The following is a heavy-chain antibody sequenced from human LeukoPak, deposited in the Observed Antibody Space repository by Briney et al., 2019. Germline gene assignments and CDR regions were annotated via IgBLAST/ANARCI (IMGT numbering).Heavy chain of an antibody. Sequence: ASVRVSCKASGYTFTGYYMHWVRQAPGQGLEWMGWINPNSGGTNYAQKFQGRVTMTRDTSISTAYMELSRLRSDDTAVYYCAREDGYCSSTSCYTSHYYYNMDVWGKGTTVTVSS. CDR2: INPNSGGT. J-gene: IGHJ6*03. CDR3: AREDGYCSSTSCYTSHYYYNMDV. V-gene: IGHV1-2*02. D-gene: IGHD2-2*02. CDR1: GYTFTGYY.